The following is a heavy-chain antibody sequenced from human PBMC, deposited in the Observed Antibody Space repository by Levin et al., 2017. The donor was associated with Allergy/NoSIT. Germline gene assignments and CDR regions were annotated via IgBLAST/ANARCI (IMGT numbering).Heavy chain of an antibody. V-gene: IGHV3-7*01. CDR2: IKQDGSEQ. J-gene: IGHJ5*02. D-gene: IGHD4-11*01. Sequence: GGSLRLSCAASGFTFSSYSMNWVRQAPGKGLEWVANIKQDGSEQYYVDSVKGRFTISRDNAKKSLYLQMNSLRAEDTAVYYCARGSYSPTSWGQGTLVTVSS. CDR1: GFTFSSYS. CDR3: ARGSYSPTS.